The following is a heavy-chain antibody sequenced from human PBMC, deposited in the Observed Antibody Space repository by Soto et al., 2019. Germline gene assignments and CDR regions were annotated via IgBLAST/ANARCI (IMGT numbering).Heavy chain of an antibody. J-gene: IGHJ4*02. CDR3: ARGRYGDY. D-gene: IGHD1-1*01. CDR2: ISAHNGNT. CDR1: GYAFTTYG. Sequence: QVHLVQSGAEVKKPGASVKVSCKGSGYAFTTYGITWVRQAPGQGLEWMGWISAHNGNTNYAQKIQGRVTVTRDTSTSTAYMDLRSLRSDDTAVYYCARGRYGDYWGQGALVTVSS. V-gene: IGHV1-18*01.